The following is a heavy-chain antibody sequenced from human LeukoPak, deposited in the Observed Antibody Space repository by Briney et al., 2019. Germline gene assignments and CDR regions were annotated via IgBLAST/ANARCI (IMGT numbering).Heavy chain of an antibody. Sequence: SETLSLTCTVSGDSMNEYYWSWVRQPPGKGLELIGYVFYTGRTNYRPSLKNRVTISLDTSKNQFSLKLSSVTAADSAVYYCARLTRYSHVSDYNYRPNWFDPWGQGTLVTVSS. CDR1: GDSMNEYY. CDR2: VFYTGRT. CDR3: ARLTRYSHVSDYNYRPNWFDP. J-gene: IGHJ5*02. D-gene: IGHD3-10*01. V-gene: IGHV4-59*01.